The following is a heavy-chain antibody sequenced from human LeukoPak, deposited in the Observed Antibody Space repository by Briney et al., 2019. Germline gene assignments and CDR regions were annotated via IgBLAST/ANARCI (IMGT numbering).Heavy chain of an antibody. CDR2: IFYSGTT. CDR3: ARVDSYCSSTSCQYYFDY. CDR1: GGSISSIGYY. V-gene: IGHV4-39*07. J-gene: IGHJ4*02. Sequence: PSETLSLTCNVSGGSISSIGYYWGWIRQPPGKGLEWIGSIFYSGTTYYSPSLKSRVTMSVDTSKNQFSLKLSSVTAADTAVYYCARVDSYCSSTSCQYYFDYWGQGTLATVSS. D-gene: IGHD2-2*01.